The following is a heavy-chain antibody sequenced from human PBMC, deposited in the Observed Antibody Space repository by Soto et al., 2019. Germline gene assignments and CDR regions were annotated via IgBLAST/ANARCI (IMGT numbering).Heavy chain of an antibody. V-gene: IGHV3-21*01. CDR1: GFTFSSYS. J-gene: IGHJ2*01. CDR3: ARDPYYDILTGYYRYRYFDL. Sequence: GGSLRLSCAASGFTFSSYSMNWVRQAPGKGLEWVSSISSSSSYIYYADSVKGRFTVSRDNAKNSLYLQMNSLRAEDTAVYYCARDPYYDILTGYYRYRYFDLWGRGTLVTVSS. D-gene: IGHD3-9*01. CDR2: ISSSSSYI.